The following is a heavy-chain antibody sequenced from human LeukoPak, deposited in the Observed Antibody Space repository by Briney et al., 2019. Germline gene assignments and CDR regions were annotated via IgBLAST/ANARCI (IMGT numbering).Heavy chain of an antibody. CDR3: ARDAGRDYGGSGWFDP. CDR2: IYYSGST. J-gene: IGHJ5*02. D-gene: IGHD4-23*01. V-gene: IGHV4-59*01. Sequence: SETLSLTCTVAGGSISSYYWGWIRQPPGKGLEWIGYIYYSGSTNYNTSPKSRVTISVDTSKNQFSLKLSSVTAADTAVYYCARDAGRDYGGSGWFDPWGQGTLVTVSS. CDR1: GGSISSYY.